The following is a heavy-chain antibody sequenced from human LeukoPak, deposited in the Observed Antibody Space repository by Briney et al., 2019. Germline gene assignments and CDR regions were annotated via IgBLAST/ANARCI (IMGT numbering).Heavy chain of an antibody. CDR2: LSGNGGST. CDR1: GFTFNNYA. J-gene: IGHJ4*02. CDR3: AKGVAYFWSGSDPFDY. V-gene: IGHV3-23*01. Sequence: GGSLRLSCAASGFTFNNYAMSWVRQTPGKGLEWVSGLSGNGGSTYYADSVRGRFTISRDNSKNTLSLQMNSLRAEDTAVYYCAKGVAYFWSGSDPFDYWGQGTLVTVSS. D-gene: IGHD3-3*01.